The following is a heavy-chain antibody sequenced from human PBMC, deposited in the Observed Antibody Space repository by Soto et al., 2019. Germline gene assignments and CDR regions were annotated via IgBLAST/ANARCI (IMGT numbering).Heavy chain of an antibody. D-gene: IGHD3-10*01. CDR2: ISGRAGSA. V-gene: IGHV3-23*01. J-gene: IGHJ2*01. CDR3: AKRPPGDSGWHFDL. CDR1: GFTFSSYA. Sequence: EVQLLESGGGLVQPGGSLRLSCAASGFTFSSYAMSWVRQAPGKGLEWVSSISGRAGSAYYADCVKGRLTISRDNSKNTLYVQMKSLRAEDTAVYYCAKRPPGDSGWHFDLWGRGTLVTVSS.